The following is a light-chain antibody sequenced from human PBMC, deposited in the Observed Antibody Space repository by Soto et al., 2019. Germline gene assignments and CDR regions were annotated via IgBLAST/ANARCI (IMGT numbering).Light chain of an antibody. V-gene: IGKV1-5*03. CDR3: PPNYLPPLP. Sequence: DIQMKQSPATLSGSVGDRVTITCMASQTISSWLAWYQQKPGKAPKLLIYQASSLENGVPSRFSGSGSGTDFTLTIRSLPPEDFAPYYCPPNYLPPLPFCHGTKVDIK. J-gene: IGKJ1*01. CDR1: QTISSW. CDR2: QAS.